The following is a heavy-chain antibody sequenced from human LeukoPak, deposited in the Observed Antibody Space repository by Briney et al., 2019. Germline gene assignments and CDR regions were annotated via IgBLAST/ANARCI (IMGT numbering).Heavy chain of an antibody. J-gene: IGHJ4*02. CDR3: ARHHYSGYDGLDY. CDR2: IYYIGST. V-gene: IGHV4-39*01. CDR1: GGSISSGGFY. Sequence: SETLSLTCTVSGGSISSGGFYWSWIRQHPGKGLEWIGYIYYIGSTYYNPSLKSRVTISVDTSKNQFSLKLSSVTAADTAVYYCARHHYSGYDGLDYWGQGTLVTVSS. D-gene: IGHD5-12*01.